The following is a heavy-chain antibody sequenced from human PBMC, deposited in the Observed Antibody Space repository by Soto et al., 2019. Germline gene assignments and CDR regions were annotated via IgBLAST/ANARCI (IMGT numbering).Heavy chain of an antibody. J-gene: IGHJ5*02. V-gene: IGHV3-33*01. D-gene: IGHD4-17*01. CDR2: IYYDGGSK. CDR3: VRERSGNYGWFDP. Sequence: GGSLRLSCAASGFTFSSDGMHWVCQAPGKGLEWVAVIYYDGGSKYYGDSVKGRFTISRDNSKNTLYLQMNSLRAEDTAVYYCVRERSGNYGWFDPWGQGTPVTVS. CDR1: GFTFSSDG.